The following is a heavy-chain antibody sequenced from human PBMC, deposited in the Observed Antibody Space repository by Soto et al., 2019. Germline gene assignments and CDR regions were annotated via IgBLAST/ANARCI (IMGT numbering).Heavy chain of an antibody. J-gene: IGHJ4*02. CDR3: AKRPPYSSGWYSFDY. CDR2: INHSGST. V-gene: IGHV4-34*01. Sequence: PSETLSLTCAVYGGSFSGYYWSWIRQPPGKGLEWIGEINHSGSTNYNPSLKSRVTISVDTSKNQFSLKLSSVTAADTAVYYCAKRPPYSSGWYSFDYWGQGTLVTVSS. CDR1: GGSFSGYY. D-gene: IGHD6-19*01.